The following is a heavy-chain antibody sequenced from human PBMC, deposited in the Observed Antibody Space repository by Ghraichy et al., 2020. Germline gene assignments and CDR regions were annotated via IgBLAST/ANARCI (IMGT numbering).Heavy chain of an antibody. Sequence: SETLSLTCTVSGGSISNSSYYWGWIRQPPGKGLEWIGSIYYSGSAYYNPSLKSRVTISVDTPRNQFSLNLRSVTAADTAIYYCARGLLGYCSSISCYGFDYWGKGALVTVSS. CDR1: GGSISNSSYY. D-gene: IGHD2-2*01. CDR2: IYYSGSA. CDR3: ARGLLGYCSSISCYGFDY. V-gene: IGHV4-39*01. J-gene: IGHJ4*02.